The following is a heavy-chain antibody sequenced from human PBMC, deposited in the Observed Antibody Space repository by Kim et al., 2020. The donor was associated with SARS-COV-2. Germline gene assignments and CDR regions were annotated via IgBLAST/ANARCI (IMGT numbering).Heavy chain of an antibody. J-gene: IGHJ4*02. V-gene: IGHV1-18*01. CDR3: ARDNRQQLVVWYFDY. D-gene: IGHD6-13*01. Sequence: QKLQGKVTMTTDTSTSTAYMERRSLRSDDTAVYYCARDNRQQLVVWYFDYWGQGTLVTVSS.